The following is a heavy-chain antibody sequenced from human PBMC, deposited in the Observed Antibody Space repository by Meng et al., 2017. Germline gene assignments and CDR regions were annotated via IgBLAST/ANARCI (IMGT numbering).Heavy chain of an antibody. V-gene: IGHV1-2*02. J-gene: IGHJ4*02. CDR1: GYTFTGYY. Sequence: ASVKVSCKASGYTFTGYYMHWVRQAPGQGLEWMGWINPNSGGTSYAQNFQGRVTMTRDTSITTAYMELSRLTSDDTAVYYCARLSEKPTWGQGTLVTVSS. CDR2: INPNSGGT. CDR3: ARLSEKPT.